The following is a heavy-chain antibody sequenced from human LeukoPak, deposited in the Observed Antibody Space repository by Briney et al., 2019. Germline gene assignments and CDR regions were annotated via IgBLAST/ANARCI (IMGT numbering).Heavy chain of an antibody. J-gene: IGHJ4*02. Sequence: PSETLSLTCTVSGGSISSGSYYWSWIRQPAGKGLERIGRIYTSGSTNYNPSLKSRVTISVDTSKNQFSLKLSSVIAADTAVYYCARGRGYSYGPPDYWGQGTLVTVSS. CDR2: IYTSGST. D-gene: IGHD5-18*01. V-gene: IGHV4-61*02. CDR3: ARGRGYSYGPPDY. CDR1: GGSISSGSYY.